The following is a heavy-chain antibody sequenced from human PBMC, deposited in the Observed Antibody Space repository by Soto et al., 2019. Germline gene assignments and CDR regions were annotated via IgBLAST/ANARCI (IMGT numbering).Heavy chain of an antibody. V-gene: IGHV1-2*02. CDR1: GYTFTGYY. Sequence: GASVKVSCKASGYTFTGYYMHWVRQAPGQGLEWMGWINPNSGGTNYAQKFQGRVTMTRDTSISTAYMELSRLRSDDTAVYYCARGDSIKGLRYFDWSGWFDPWGQGTLVTVSS. J-gene: IGHJ5*02. D-gene: IGHD3-9*01. CDR3: ARGDSIKGLRYFDWSGWFDP. CDR2: INPNSGGT.